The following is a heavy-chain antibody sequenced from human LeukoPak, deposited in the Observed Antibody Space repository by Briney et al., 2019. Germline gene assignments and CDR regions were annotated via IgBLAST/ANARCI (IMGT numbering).Heavy chain of an antibody. CDR1: GGSFSGYY. Sequence: SETLSLTCAVYGGSFSGYYWSWIRQPPGKGLEWIGEINHSGSTNCNPFLKSRVTISVDTSKNQFSLKLSSVTAADTAVYYCARGGEQWLVSHYFDYWGQGTLVTVSS. D-gene: IGHD6-19*01. V-gene: IGHV4-34*01. CDR3: ARGGEQWLVSHYFDY. J-gene: IGHJ4*02. CDR2: INHSGST.